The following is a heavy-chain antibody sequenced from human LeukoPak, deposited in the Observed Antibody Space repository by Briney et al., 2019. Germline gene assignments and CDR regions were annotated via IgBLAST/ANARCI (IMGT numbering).Heavy chain of an antibody. CDR3: AVVVPAAIPDY. CDR2: IIPIFGTA. J-gene: IGHJ4*02. V-gene: IGHV1-69*01. Sequence: SVKVSCKASGGTFSSYAISWVRQAPGRGLEWMGGIIPIFGTANYAQKFQGRVTITADESTSTAYMELSSLRSEDTAVYYCAVVVPAAIPDYWGQGTLATVSS. D-gene: IGHD2-2*01. CDR1: GGTFSSYA.